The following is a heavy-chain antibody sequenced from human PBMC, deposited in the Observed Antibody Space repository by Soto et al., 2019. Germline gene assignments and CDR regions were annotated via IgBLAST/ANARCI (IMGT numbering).Heavy chain of an antibody. Sequence: QVQLVQSGAEVKKPGASVKVSCRASGYTFTSYELNWVRQAPGQGLEWMGWMNPNNGNTAYAQNFQGRVSMTSHTAISTAYMELSSPRYDDTALFSSAMGPGDLRYFDSWGKGALGTVSS. CDR2: MNPNNGNT. V-gene: IGHV1-8*02. J-gene: IGHJ4*01. D-gene: IGHD3-10*01. CDR1: GYTFTSYE. CDR3: AMGPGDLRYFDS.